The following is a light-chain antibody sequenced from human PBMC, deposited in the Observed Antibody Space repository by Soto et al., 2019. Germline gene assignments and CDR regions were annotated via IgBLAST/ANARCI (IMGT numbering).Light chain of an antibody. CDR2: LNSDGSH. CDR3: QTWGTGIHVV. Sequence: QLVLTQSPSASASLGASVKLTCTLSSGHSSYAIAWHQQQPEKGPRYLMKLNSDGSHSKGAGIPDRFSGSSSGAERYLTISSRQSEDEADYYCQTWGTGIHVVFGGGTKLTVL. V-gene: IGLV4-69*01. J-gene: IGLJ2*01. CDR1: SGHSSYA.